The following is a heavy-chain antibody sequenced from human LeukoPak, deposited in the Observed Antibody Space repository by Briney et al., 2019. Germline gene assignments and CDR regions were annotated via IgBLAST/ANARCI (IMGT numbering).Heavy chain of an antibody. Sequence: GGSLRLSCAASGFTFAGHTMTWLRQAPGKGLEWVANVRHDGSAKYYVPSVRGRFTISRDNAKNSLYLQMNSLTVEDTAVYYCATSHDSAGNDWGQGTLVTVSS. J-gene: IGHJ4*02. D-gene: IGHD2-15*01. CDR1: GFTFAGHT. CDR3: ATSHDSAGND. CDR2: VRHDGSAK. V-gene: IGHV3-7*01.